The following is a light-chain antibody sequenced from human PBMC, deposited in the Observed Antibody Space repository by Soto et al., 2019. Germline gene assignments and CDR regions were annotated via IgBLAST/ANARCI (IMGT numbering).Light chain of an antibody. V-gene: IGKV1-5*03. CDR2: KAS. CDR3: XQYSIFSLT. J-gene: IGKJ4*01. Sequence: DIQMTQSPSTLSASVGDRVTITCRASQSINSWLAWYQQKPGKAPKLLIQKASSLESGVPSRFSGSASGTXXXXXXXXXXXXDFATXXXXQYSIFSLTFGGGTKVEIK. CDR1: QSINSW.